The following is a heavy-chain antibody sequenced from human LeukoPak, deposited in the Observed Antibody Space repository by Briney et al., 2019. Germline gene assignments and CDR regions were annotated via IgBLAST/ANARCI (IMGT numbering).Heavy chain of an antibody. Sequence: GGSLRLSCAASGFTFSSYGMHWVRQAPGQGLEWVAFIRYDESKTYYADSVKGRLTISRDNSESTLFLQMNGLRAEDTAVYYCAKSPTHWYFDLWGRGTLVTVSS. J-gene: IGHJ2*01. V-gene: IGHV3-30*02. CDR2: IRYDESKT. CDR3: AKSPTHWYFDL. CDR1: GFTFSSYG.